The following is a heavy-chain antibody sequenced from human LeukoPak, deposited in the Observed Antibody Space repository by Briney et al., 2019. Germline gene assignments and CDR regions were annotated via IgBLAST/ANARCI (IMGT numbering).Heavy chain of an antibody. CDR1: GFTFSSYE. CDR3: ARVSFREFGSFDI. D-gene: IGHD3-10*01. V-gene: IGHV3-48*03. CDR2: ISSSGSTI. J-gene: IGHJ3*02. Sequence: RAGGSLRLSCAASGFTFSSYEMNWVRQAPGKGLEWVSYISSSGSTIYYADSVKGRFTISRDNAKNSLYLQMNSLRAEDTAVYYCARVSFREFGSFDIWGQGTMVTVSS.